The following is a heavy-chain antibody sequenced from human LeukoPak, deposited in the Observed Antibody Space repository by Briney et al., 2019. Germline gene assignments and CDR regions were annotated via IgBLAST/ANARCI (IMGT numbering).Heavy chain of an antibody. CDR2: ISSSSSTI. CDR1: GFTFSSYS. Sequence: GGSLRLSCAASGFTFSSYSMNWVRHAPGKGLEWVSYISSSSSTIYYADSVKGRFTISRDNAKNSLYLQMNSLRAEDTAVYYCARDSHSSSMDVWGKGTTVTVSS. J-gene: IGHJ6*03. V-gene: IGHV3-48*01. D-gene: IGHD6-13*01. CDR3: ARDSHSSSMDV.